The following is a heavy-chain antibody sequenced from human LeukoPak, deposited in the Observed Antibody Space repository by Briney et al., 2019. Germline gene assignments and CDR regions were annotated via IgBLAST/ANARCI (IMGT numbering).Heavy chain of an antibody. Sequence: GGSLRLSCAASGFTFAGYAMSWVRQAPGKGLEWVSGISDSGGTTYYADSVKGRFTISRDNSKNTLYLQVNSLRAEDTATYYCAREDPGPFDAFDTWGQGAKVTVSS. CDR2: ISDSGGTT. CDR3: AREDPGPFDAFDT. CDR1: GFTFAGYA. J-gene: IGHJ3*02. V-gene: IGHV3-23*01.